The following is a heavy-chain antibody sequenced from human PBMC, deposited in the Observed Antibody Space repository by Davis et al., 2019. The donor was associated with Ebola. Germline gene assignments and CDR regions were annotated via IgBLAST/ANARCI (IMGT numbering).Heavy chain of an antibody. CDR1: GYTFTTYY. D-gene: IGHD2-2*02. CDR3: ARAYTYTAAIPY. CDR2: INPNSGGT. V-gene: IGHV1-2*02. Sequence: ASVKVSCKASGYTFTTYYMHWVRQAPGQGLEWMGWINPNSGGTNYAQKFQGRVTMTRDTSISTAYMELSRLRSDDTAVYYCARAYTYTAAIPYWGQGTLVTVSS. J-gene: IGHJ4*02.